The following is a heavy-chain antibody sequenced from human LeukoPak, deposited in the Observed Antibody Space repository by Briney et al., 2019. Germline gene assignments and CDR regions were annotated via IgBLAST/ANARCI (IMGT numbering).Heavy chain of an antibody. J-gene: IGHJ4*02. CDR3: ARDSGGPDSHFHY. CDR1: GGSISSYY. Sequence: PSETLSLTCSVSGGSISSYYWSWIRQSPGKGLEWIGYIYYSGTTNYNPSLKSRVTISVDTSKNQFTLKLSSMTAADTAVYYCARDSGGPDSHFHYWGQGTLVTVSS. D-gene: IGHD1-14*01. V-gene: IGHV4-59*01. CDR2: IYYSGTT.